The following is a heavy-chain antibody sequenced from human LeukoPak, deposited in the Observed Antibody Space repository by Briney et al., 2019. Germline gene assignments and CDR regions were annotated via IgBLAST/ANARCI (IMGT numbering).Heavy chain of an antibody. CDR2: IIPIFGTA. CDR3: ARDPPPGEWELPHDAFDI. CDR1: GGTFSSYA. Sequence: ASVKVSCKASGGTFSSYAISWVRQAPGQGLEWMGGIIPIFGTANYAQKFQGRVTITADESTGTAYMELSSLRSEDTAVYYCARDPPPGEWELPHDAFDIWGQGTMVTVSS. V-gene: IGHV1-69*13. D-gene: IGHD1-26*01. J-gene: IGHJ3*02.